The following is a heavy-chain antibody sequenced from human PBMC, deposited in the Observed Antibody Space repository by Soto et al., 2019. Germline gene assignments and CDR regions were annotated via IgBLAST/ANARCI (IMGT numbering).Heavy chain of an antibody. CDR3: AMLGGWSGGSRGMDV. J-gene: IGHJ6*02. CDR1: GLIFSDYH. V-gene: IGHV3-72*01. Sequence: EVQLVESGGGLVQPGGSLRLSCAASGLIFSDYHMDWVRQAPGKGLEWVGRIRRKANSYTTEYAASVKGRFTIARDGSKNSLYLQLNSLKSEDTAVYYCAMLGGWSGGSRGMDVWGQGTTVTVSS. D-gene: IGHD6-19*01. CDR2: IRRKANSYTT.